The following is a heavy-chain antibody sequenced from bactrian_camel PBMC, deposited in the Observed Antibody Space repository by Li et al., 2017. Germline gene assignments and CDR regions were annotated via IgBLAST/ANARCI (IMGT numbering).Heavy chain of an antibody. Sequence: GGSLRLSCKVSGHSRGSNCVGWYRLPPGRAPAEREGIAAIRRDGGETWYAASVKGRFTISRDNAKNAVYLQMNSLKPEDTAVYYCARVRGVVAVSFVDYWGQGTQVTV. CDR2: IRRDGGET. J-gene: IGHJ4*01. CDR1: GHSRGSNC. V-gene: IGHV3S25*01. CDR3: ARVRGVVAVSFVDY. D-gene: IGHD6*01.